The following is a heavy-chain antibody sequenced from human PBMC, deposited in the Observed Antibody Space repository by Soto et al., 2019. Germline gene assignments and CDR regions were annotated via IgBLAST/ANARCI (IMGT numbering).Heavy chain of an antibody. CDR3: TRSILTTGAYAFDI. CDR2: IYYNGNT. J-gene: IGHJ3*02. D-gene: IGHD3-9*01. Sequence: PSETLSLTCTVSGGSINSYYWTWIRQPPGRGLEWIGYIYYNGNTNSHPSLKSRVTISVDTSKNQISLRLTSVTAADAAVYYCTRSILTTGAYAFDIWGQGTMVTVSS. CDR1: GGSINSYY. V-gene: IGHV4-59*01.